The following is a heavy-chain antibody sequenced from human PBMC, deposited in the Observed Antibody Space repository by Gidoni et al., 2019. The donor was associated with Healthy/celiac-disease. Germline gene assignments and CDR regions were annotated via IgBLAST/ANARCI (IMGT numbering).Heavy chain of an antibody. V-gene: IGHV4-39*01. D-gene: IGHD3-9*01. CDR2: IYSSGST. Sequence: QLQLQESGPGLVKPSETLSLTCTVSGGSISSSSYYWGWIRQPPGKGLEWIGSIYSSGSTYYNPSLKSRVTISVDTSKNQFFLKLSSVTAADTAVYYCARGYLDDILTESWRASVYYFDYWGQGTLVTVSS. CDR1: GGSISSSSYY. J-gene: IGHJ4*02. CDR3: ARGYLDDILTESWRASVYYFDY.